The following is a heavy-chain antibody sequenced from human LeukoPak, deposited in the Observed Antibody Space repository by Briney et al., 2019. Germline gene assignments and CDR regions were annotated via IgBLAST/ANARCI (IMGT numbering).Heavy chain of an antibody. V-gene: IGHV4-39*01. CDR3: AGSAYYDFWSGESFDY. CDR2: FYYSGST. D-gene: IGHD3-3*01. J-gene: IGHJ4*02. CDR1: GGSISSSSYY. Sequence: SETLSLTCTVSGGSISSSSYYWGWIRQPPGKGLEWVGNFYYSGSTYYNPSLKSRVTISVDTSRNQFSLKLSPVTAADTAVYYCAGSAYYDFWSGESFDYWGQGALVTVSS.